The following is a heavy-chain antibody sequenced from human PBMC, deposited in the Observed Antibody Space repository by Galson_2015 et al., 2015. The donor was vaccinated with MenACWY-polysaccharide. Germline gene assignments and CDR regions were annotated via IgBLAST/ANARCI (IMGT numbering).Heavy chain of an antibody. CDR2: ISGSSATT. CDR3: ARDRGRSGYYYGLDV. D-gene: IGHD1-26*01. V-gene: IGHV3-23*01. CDR1: GFTFSSYA. Sequence: SLRLSCAASGFTFSSYAMNWVRQAPGKGLEWVSAISGSSATTYYADSVKGRFTISRDNSKNTLYLQMNSLRAEDTAVYYCARDRGRSGYYYGLDVWGQGTTVTVSS. J-gene: IGHJ6*02.